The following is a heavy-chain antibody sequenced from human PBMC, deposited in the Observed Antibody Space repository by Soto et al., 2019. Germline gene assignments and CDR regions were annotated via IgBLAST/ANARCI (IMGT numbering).Heavy chain of an antibody. CDR3: GRVPRYSFPTSDSLDQ. CDR2: ITPILRET. J-gene: IGHJ4*02. Sequence: QVHLVQSGTEVRKPGSSVTVSCKVSGGTFSTYTISWVRQAPGQGLQWMGGITPILRETTYAQNFQGRVSITADISATTAYMELRDLTSEDTAVYYCGRVPRYSFPTSDSLDQWGQGTRVTVSS. CDR1: GGTFSTYT. D-gene: IGHD5-18*01. V-gene: IGHV1-69*06.